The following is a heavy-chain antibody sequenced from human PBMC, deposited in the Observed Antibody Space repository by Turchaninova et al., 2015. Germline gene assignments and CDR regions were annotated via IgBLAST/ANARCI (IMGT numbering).Heavy chain of an antibody. CDR2: TRNKANSYSQ. CDR1: GFTFSDHY. D-gene: IGHD4-17*01. V-gene: IGHV3-72*01. J-gene: IGHJ4*02. CDR3: VRAGGDYRHLDD. Sequence: VQLVESGGGLVQSGGSLILSCAVSGFTFSDHYMEWVPQAPGKVLEGVGRTRNKANSYSQEYAADGKGIFIVSKGESESSRFLQMNSLKTEDTAVYYCVRAGGDYRHLDDWGQGTLVTVSS.